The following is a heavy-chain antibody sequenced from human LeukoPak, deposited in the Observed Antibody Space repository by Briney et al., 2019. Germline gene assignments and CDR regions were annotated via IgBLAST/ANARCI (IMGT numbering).Heavy chain of an antibody. CDR1: GFAFSSYS. CDR3: ARDLNWGAGALDI. Sequence: GGSLRLSCAASGFAFSSYSMSWVRQAPGKGLEWVSSINVSPAYTSYADSVKGRFTISRDNAKNSLNLQMNSLRAEDTAVYFCARDLNWGAGALDIWGQGTMVTVSS. J-gene: IGHJ3*02. V-gene: IGHV3-21*01. D-gene: IGHD3-16*01. CDR2: INVSPAYT.